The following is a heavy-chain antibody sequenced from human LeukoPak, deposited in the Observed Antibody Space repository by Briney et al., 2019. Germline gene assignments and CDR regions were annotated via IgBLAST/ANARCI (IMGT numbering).Heavy chain of an antibody. J-gene: IGHJ6*03. CDR1: GYSFTSYG. CDR2: ISAYNGAT. V-gene: IGHV1-18*01. D-gene: IGHD1-1*01. Sequence: ASVKVSCKASGYSFTSYGISWVRPAPGQGLEWMGWISAYNGATNHAHKFQGRVTMTTDTPTTTAYMELRSLRSDDTAVYYCARQQLEWATIRNVGYYQYYYMDVWGKGTTVTVSS. CDR3: ARQQLEWATIRNVGYYQYYYMDV.